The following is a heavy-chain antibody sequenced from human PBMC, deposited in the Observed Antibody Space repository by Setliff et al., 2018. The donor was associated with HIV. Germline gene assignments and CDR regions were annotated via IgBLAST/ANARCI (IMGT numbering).Heavy chain of an antibody. J-gene: IGHJ6*04. V-gene: IGHV4-61*01. CDR2: IFYSGGT. CDR1: GGSVSTGNYY. D-gene: IGHD3-10*01. Sequence: SETLSLTCTVSGGSVSTGNYYWNWIRLPPGKGLEWIGYIFYSGGTNYNPSPKSRVTISVDTSKNQFSLRLNSVTAADTAIYYCTRRGADSYYPRPLDVWGKGTTVTVSS. CDR3: TRRGADSYYPRPLDV.